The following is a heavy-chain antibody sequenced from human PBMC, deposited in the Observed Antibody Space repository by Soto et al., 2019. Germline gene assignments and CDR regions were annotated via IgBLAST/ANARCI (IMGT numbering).Heavy chain of an antibody. CDR1: GFTFSSYG. Sequence: QVQLVESGGGVVQPGRSLRLSCAASGFTFSSYGMHWVRQAPGKGLEWVAVIWYDGRNKHYADSVKGRFTISRDNSKNTLYRQMNSLRAADTDVYYCARAASSSGYYYAIDYWGQGTMVTVSS. CDR2: IWYDGRNK. V-gene: IGHV3-33*01. J-gene: IGHJ4*02. CDR3: ARAASSSGYYYAIDY. D-gene: IGHD3-22*01.